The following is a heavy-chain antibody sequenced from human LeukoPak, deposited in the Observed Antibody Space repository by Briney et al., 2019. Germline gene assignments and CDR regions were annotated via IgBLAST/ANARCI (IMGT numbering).Heavy chain of an antibody. V-gene: IGHV3-66*02. D-gene: IGHD2-8*01. J-gene: IGHJ6*02. CDR1: GFTVSSNY. CDR3: AIASPVIVLMRYAHPHGMDV. CDR2: IYSGGST. Sequence: GGSLRLSCAASGFTVSSNYMSWVRQAPGKGLEWVSVIYSGGSTYYADSVKGRFTISRDNYKNTLYLQMNSLRAEDTAVYYCAIASPVIVLMRYAHPHGMDVWGQGTTVTVSS.